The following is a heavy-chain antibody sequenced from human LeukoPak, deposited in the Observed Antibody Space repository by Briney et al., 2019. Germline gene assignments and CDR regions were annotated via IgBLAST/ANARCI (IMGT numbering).Heavy chain of an antibody. CDR1: GFTFSSYS. CDR3: SKGGVYSSSWGDY. J-gene: IGHJ4*02. D-gene: IGHD6-13*01. CDR2: ISSSSSTI. V-gene: IGHV3-48*01. Sequence: PGGSLRLSCAASGFTFSSYSMNWVRQAPGKGLEWVSYISSSSSTIYYADSVKGRFTISRDNAKNSLYLQMNNLRAEDTAVYYCSKGGVYSSSWGDYWGQGTQVSVSS.